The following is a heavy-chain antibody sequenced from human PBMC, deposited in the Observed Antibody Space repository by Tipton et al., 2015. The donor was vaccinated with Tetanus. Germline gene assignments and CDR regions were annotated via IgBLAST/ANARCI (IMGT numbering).Heavy chain of an antibody. V-gene: IGHV3-15*07. J-gene: IGHJ4*02. CDR2: IKSKTDGGTT. D-gene: IGHD1-26*01. Sequence: SLRLSCTTSGLFFHNAWMNWVRQAPGKGLEWVGRIKSKTDGGTTDYAARVKDRFSISRDDSKNTLFLLMNSLKTEDTAVYCCSTSGIVGSGSRVDYWGRGALVPVPS. CDR3: STSGIVGSGSRVDY. CDR1: GLFFHNAW.